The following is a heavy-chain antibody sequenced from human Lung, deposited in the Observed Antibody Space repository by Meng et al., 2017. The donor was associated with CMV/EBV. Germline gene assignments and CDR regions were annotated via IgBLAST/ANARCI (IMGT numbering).Heavy chain of an antibody. CDR2: ISSSSSYI. CDR1: GFTFSSYS. V-gene: IGHV3-21*01. Sequence: GGSLRLXCAASGFTFSSYSMNWVRQAPGKGLEWVSSISSSSSYIYYADSVKGRFTISRDNAKNSLYLQMNSLRAEDTAVYYCARDYLIVGILEWLPFQRPSSNYYYYYGMDVWGQGXTVTVSS. CDR3: ARDYLIVGILEWLPFQRPSSNYYYYYGMDV. D-gene: IGHD3-3*01. J-gene: IGHJ6*02.